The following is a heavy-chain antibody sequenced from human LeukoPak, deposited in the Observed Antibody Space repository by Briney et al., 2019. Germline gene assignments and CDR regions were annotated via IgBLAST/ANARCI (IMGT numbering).Heavy chain of an antibody. CDR1: GFIVSSNY. CDR3: ARRSGEGYFDC. D-gene: IGHD1-26*01. J-gene: IGHJ4*02. CDR2: IYSGGDT. Sequence: GGSLRLSCAASGFIVSSNYMTWVRQAPGKGLEWLSVIYSGGDTYYADSVKGRFTISRDNSKNTLYLQMNSLRAEDTAVYYCARRSGEGYFDCWGQGTLVTVSS. V-gene: IGHV3-66*01.